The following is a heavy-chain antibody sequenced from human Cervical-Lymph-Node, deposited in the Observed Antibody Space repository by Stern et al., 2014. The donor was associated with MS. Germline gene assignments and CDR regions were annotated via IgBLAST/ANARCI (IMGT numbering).Heavy chain of an antibody. Sequence: QLQLQESGPGLLKPSETLSLICTVSGGSISGSTYYWGWIRPPPGKGLEWIGGIYYSGSTYYNPSLKRRVTIDVDKSKNQFSLKLPYVTAADTAVYYCARNGEHGSYHDFFDKWGQGTPVTVSS. CDR2: IYYSGST. CDR3: ARNGEHGSYHDFFDK. J-gene: IGHJ4*02. CDR1: GGSISGSTYY. V-gene: IGHV4-39*01. D-gene: IGHD1/OR15-1a*01.